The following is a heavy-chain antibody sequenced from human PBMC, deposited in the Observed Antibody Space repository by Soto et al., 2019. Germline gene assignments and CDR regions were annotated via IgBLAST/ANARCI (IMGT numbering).Heavy chain of an antibody. J-gene: IGHJ6*02. CDR3: AKELWFGELLSSDYYYYGMDV. CDR2: ISYDGSNK. Sequence: PGGSLRLSCAASGFTFSSYGMHWVRQAPGKGLEWVAVISYDGSNKYYAGSVKGRFTISRDNSKNTLYLQMNSLRAEDTAVYYCAKELWFGELLSSDYYYYGMDVWGQGTTVTVSS. V-gene: IGHV3-30*18. CDR1: GFTFSSYG. D-gene: IGHD3-10*01.